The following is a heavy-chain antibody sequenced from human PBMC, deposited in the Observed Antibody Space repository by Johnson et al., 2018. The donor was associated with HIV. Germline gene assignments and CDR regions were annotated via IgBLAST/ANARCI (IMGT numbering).Heavy chain of an antibody. V-gene: IGHV3-23*04. CDR1: GFTFSSYA. D-gene: IGHD2-21*02. CDR2: ISGSGGST. CDR3: ARRGDSGGDCYPDGFDI. J-gene: IGHJ3*02. Sequence: VQLVESGGGVVRPGGSLRLSCAASGFTFSSYAMSWVRQAPGKGLEWVSAISGSGGSTYYADSVKGRFTISRDNSKNTLYLQMNSLRAEDTAVYYCARRGDSGGDCYPDGFDIWGQGTMVTVSS.